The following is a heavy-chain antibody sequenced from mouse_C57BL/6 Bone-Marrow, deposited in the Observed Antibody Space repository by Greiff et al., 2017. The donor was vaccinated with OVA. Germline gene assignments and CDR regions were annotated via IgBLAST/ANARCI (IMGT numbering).Heavy chain of an antibody. CDR1: GFNIKNTY. Sequence: DVKLQESVAELVRPGASVKLSCTASGFNIKNTYMHWVKQRPEQGLEWIGRIDPANGNTKYAPKFQGKATITADTSSNTAYLQLSSLTSEDTAIYYCARSGYYDYDGGENWGQGTTLTVSS. D-gene: IGHD2-4*01. J-gene: IGHJ2*01. CDR2: IDPANGNT. V-gene: IGHV14-3*01. CDR3: ARSGYYDYDGGEN.